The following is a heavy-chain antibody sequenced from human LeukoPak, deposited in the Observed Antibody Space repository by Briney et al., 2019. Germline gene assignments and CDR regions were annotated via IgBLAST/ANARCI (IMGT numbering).Heavy chain of an antibody. CDR3: ARGNSSGWYVDFDY. D-gene: IGHD6-19*01. Sequence: SETLSLTCTVSDGSISSSRYHWGWIRQPPGKGLEWIGSMYYSGSTYYNPSLKSRVTYYNPSLKSRVTISIDTSKNQFSLKLSSVTAADTAVYYCARGNSSGWYVDFDYWGQGTLVTVSS. CDR2: MYYSGST. CDR1: DGSISSSRYH. V-gene: IGHV4-39*07. J-gene: IGHJ4*02.